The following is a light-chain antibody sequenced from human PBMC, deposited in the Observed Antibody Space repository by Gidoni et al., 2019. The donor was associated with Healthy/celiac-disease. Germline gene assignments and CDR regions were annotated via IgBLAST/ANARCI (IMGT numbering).Light chain of an antibody. V-gene: IGKV3-20*01. CDR2: GAS. Sequence: EIVLTQSPGTLSLSPGERATLSCRASQSVSSSYLAWYQQKPSQAPRLLIYGASSRATGIPDRFSGSGSGTDFTLTISRLEPEDFAVYYCQQYGSSTPWTFGQXTKVEIK. CDR1: QSVSSSY. J-gene: IGKJ1*01. CDR3: QQYGSSTPWT.